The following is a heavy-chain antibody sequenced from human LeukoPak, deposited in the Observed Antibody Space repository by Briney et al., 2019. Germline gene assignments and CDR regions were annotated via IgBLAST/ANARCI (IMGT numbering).Heavy chain of an antibody. CDR2: ISGSGGST. CDR3: ARKGLGGELGGFDS. D-gene: IGHD1-7*01. J-gene: IGHJ4*02. V-gene: IGHV3-23*01. CDR1: GFTFSSYG. Sequence: GGSLRLSCAASGFTFSSYGMSWVRQAPGKGLEWVSAISGSGGSTYYADSVKGRFTISRDNSKNTLYLQMNSLRAEDTALYHCARKGLGGELGGFDSWGQGTLVTVSS.